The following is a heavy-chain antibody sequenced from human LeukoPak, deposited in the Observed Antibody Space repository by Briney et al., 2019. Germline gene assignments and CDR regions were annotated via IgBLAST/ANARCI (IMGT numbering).Heavy chain of an antibody. Sequence: PGGSLRLSCGASGFTFSTYAMSWVRQGPLKGLEWVSAIGGSGGSTDYADSVKGRFIISRDNSKNAVYLQMNSLRAEDSAVYYCARGAQWLDVWGQGTLVTVSS. J-gene: IGHJ4*02. CDR1: GFTFSTYA. D-gene: IGHD6-19*01. CDR3: ARGAQWLDV. V-gene: IGHV3-23*01. CDR2: IGGSGGST.